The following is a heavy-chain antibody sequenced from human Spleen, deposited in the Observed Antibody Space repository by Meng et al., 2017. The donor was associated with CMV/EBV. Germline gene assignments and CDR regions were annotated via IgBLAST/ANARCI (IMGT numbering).Heavy chain of an antibody. J-gene: IGHJ4*02. Sequence: GESLKISCAASGFTFKNAWMSWVRQAPGRGLEWVGHIKSKTDGGTADYAAPVKGRFTISREDSKSTVYLQMNNLKIEDTAVYYCVGDFWGQGTLVTVSS. V-gene: IGHV3-15*01. CDR1: GFTFKNAW. CDR3: VGDF. D-gene: IGHD1-26*01. CDR2: IKSKTDGGTA.